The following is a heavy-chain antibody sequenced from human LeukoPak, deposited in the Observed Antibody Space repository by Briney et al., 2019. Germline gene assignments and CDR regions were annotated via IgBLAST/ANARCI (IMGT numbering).Heavy chain of an antibody. J-gene: IGHJ3*02. D-gene: IGHD2-2*01. CDR2: ISAYNGNT. Sequence: ASVKVSCKASGYTFTSYGISWVRQAPGQGLEWMGWISAYNGNTNYAQKLQGRVTMTTDTSTSTAYMELRSLRSDDTAVYYRARDTGRPLYCSSTSCYLPDAFDIWGQGTMVTVSS. V-gene: IGHV1-18*01. CDR3: ARDTGRPLYCSSTSCYLPDAFDI. CDR1: GYTFTSYG.